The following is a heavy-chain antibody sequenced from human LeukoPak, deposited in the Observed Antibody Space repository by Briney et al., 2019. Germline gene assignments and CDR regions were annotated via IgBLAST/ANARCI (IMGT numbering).Heavy chain of an antibody. CDR3: ARSLRLSYGSGSYSL. J-gene: IGHJ4*02. D-gene: IGHD3-10*01. CDR1: GGTFSSYA. CDR2: IIPIFGTA. V-gene: IGHV1-69*01. Sequence: SVKVSCKASGGTFSSYAISWVRQAPGQGLEWMGGIIPIFGTANYAQKFQGRVTITADESTSTAYMELSSLRSEDTAVYYCARSLRLSYGSGSYSLWGQGTLVTVSS.